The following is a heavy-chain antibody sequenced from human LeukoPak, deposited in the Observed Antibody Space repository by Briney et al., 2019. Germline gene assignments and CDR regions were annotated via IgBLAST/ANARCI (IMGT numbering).Heavy chain of an antibody. J-gene: IGHJ4*02. D-gene: IGHD5-24*01. CDR1: GYTFTGYG. CDR3: ARGEMATIDDY. CDR2: INPNSGGT. Sequence: GASVKVSCKASGYTFTGYGISWVRQAPGQGLEWMGRINPNSGGTNYAQKFQGRVTMTRDTSISTAYMELSRLRSDDTAVYYCARGEMATIDDYWGQGTLVTVSS. V-gene: IGHV1-2*06.